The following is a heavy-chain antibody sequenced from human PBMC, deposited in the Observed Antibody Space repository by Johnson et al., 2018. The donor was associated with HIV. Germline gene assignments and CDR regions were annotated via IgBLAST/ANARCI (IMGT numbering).Heavy chain of an antibody. CDR3: TTDPWGSDAFDI. CDR2: ISYDGSNK. Sequence: QASGKGLEWVAVISYDGSNKYFADSVKGRFTISRDNSKNTVYLEMNSLRAEDTAVYYCTTDPWGSDAFDIWGQGTVVTVSS. V-gene: IGHV3-33*05. J-gene: IGHJ3*02. D-gene: IGHD7-27*01.